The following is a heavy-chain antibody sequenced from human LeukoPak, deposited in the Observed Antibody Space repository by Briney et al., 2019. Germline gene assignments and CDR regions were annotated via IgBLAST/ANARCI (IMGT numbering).Heavy chain of an antibody. D-gene: IGHD1-14*01. J-gene: IGHJ4*02. CDR3: ASLRSTEFDY. CDR1: GGSISSSSYY. V-gene: IGHV4-39*01. Sequence: SETLSLTCTVSGGSISSSSYYWGWIRQPPGKGLEWIGSIFYSGSTYYNSSLKSRVTISVDTSKNQFSLKLSSVTAADTALYYCASLRSTEFDYWGREPWSPSPQ. CDR2: IFYSGST.